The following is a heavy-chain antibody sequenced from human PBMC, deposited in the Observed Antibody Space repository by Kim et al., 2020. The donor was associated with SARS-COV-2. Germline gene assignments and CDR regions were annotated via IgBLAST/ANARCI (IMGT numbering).Heavy chain of an antibody. CDR2: INTNTGNP. J-gene: IGHJ4*02. V-gene: IGHV7-4-1*02. CDR3: ARDVLPTGPYSSGWYGFGGNY. Sequence: ASVKVSCKASGYTFTSYAMNWVRQAPGQGLEWMGWINTNTGNPTYAHGFTGRFVFSLDTSVSTAYLQISSLKAEDTAVYYCARDVLPTGPYSSGWYGFGGNYWGQGTLVTVSS. D-gene: IGHD6-19*01. CDR1: GYTFTSYA.